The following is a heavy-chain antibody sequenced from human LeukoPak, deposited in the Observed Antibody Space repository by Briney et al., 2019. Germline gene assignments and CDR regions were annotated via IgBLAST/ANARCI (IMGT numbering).Heavy chain of an antibody. CDR1: GGSISSSSYY. J-gene: IGHJ4*02. CDR3: ARCHMITFGGGIDY. Sequence: NASETLSLTCTVSGGSISSSSYYWGWIRQPPGKGLEWLGSIYYSGSTYYNPSLRSRVTISVDTSKNQFSLKLSSVTAADTAVYYCARCHMITFGGGIDYWGQGTLVTVSS. CDR2: IYYSGST. V-gene: IGHV4-39*01. D-gene: IGHD3-16*01.